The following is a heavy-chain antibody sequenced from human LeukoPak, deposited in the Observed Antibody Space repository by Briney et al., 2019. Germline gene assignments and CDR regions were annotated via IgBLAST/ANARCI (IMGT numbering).Heavy chain of an antibody. Sequence: PGGSLRLSCAASGFSFSRFGMNWVRQAPGKGLEWISHISSTSGAVYYADSVKDRFTISRDNAKNSLYLQMSSLRSEDTAIYYCAQKGGTDHWGQGTLVTVSS. CDR3: AQKGGTDH. CDR2: ISSTSGAV. D-gene: IGHD2-15*01. V-gene: IGHV3-48*01. CDR1: GFSFSRFG. J-gene: IGHJ4*02.